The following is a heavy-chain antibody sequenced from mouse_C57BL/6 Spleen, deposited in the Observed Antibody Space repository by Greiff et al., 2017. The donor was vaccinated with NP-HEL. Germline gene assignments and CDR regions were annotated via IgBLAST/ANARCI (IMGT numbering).Heavy chain of an antibody. CDR2: IHPNSGST. V-gene: IGHV1-64*01. J-gene: IGHJ3*01. CDR1: GYTFTSYW. Sequence: VQLQQPGAELVKPGASVKLSCKASGYTFTSYWMHWVKQRPGQGLEWIGMIHPNSGSTNYNEKFKSKATLTVDKSSSTADMQLSSLTSEDSAVYYCAREGYYDDYDEGRFAYWGQGTLVTVSA. D-gene: IGHD2-4*01. CDR3: AREGYYDDYDEGRFAY.